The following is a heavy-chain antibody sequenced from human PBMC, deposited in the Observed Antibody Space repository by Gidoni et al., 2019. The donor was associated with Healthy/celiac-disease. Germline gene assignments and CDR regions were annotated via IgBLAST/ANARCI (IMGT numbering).Heavy chain of an antibody. CDR3: ARGVAGSYSWFDP. V-gene: IGHV3-30*04. J-gene: IGHJ5*02. CDR1: GFTFSSDA. Sequence: QVQLVESGGGVVEPGRSLRRSGAASGFTFSSDAMHWVRQAPCKGLEWVAVLSYDGSNNYYADSLKGLFTISRDNSKNTLYLQMNRLRAEDTAVYYCARGVAGSYSWFDPWGQGTQVTVSS. CDR2: LSYDGSNN. D-gene: IGHD1-26*01.